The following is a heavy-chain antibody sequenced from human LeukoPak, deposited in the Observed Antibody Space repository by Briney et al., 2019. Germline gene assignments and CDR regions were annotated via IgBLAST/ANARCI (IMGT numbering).Heavy chain of an antibody. Sequence: SETLSLTCAVSGGSISSGGYSWSWIRQPPGKGLEWIGYIYYSGSTYYNPSLKSRVTISVDTSKNQFSLKLSSVTAADTAVYYCARGGDYYDSSGYPGNAFDIWGQGTMVTVSS. J-gene: IGHJ3*02. CDR1: GGSISSGGYS. D-gene: IGHD3-22*01. CDR2: IYYSGST. CDR3: ARGGDYYDSSGYPGNAFDI. V-gene: IGHV4-30-4*07.